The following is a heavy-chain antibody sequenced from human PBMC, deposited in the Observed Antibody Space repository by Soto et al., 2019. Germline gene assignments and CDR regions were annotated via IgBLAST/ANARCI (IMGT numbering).Heavy chain of an antibody. Sequence: PSETLSLTCTFSGGSVISGSYYWSWIRQPPGKGLEWIGYIYYSGSTNYNPSLKSRVTISVDTSKNQFSLKLSSVTAADTAVYYCAIPPPIEVDGPDYWGQGILVTVSS. CDR1: GGSVISGSYY. V-gene: IGHV4-61*01. CDR2: IYYSGST. J-gene: IGHJ4*02. CDR3: AIPPPIEVDGPDY. D-gene: IGHD6-19*01.